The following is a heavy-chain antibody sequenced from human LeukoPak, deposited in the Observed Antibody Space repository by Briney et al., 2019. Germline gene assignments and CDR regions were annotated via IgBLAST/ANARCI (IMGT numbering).Heavy chain of an antibody. J-gene: IGHJ4*02. CDR2: IYYSGST. CDR3: ANADSSGYYADY. V-gene: IGHV4-59*08. CDR1: GGSISSYY. D-gene: IGHD3-22*01. Sequence: SSETLSLTCTVSGGSISSYYWSWIRQPPGKGLEWIGYIYYSGSTNYNPSLKSRVTISVDTSKNQFSLKLSSVTAADTAVYYCANADSSGYYADYWGQGTLVTVSS.